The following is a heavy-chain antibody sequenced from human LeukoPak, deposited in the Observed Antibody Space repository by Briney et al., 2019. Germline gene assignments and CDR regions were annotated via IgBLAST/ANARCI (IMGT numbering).Heavy chain of an antibody. CDR3: ARDIGVVGALTFDY. J-gene: IGHJ4*02. V-gene: IGHV1-2*02. D-gene: IGHD1-26*01. CDR2: INPNSGST. Sequence: GASVKVSCKASGYTFTGFHVHWVRQAPGQGLEWMGWINPNSGSTDYAQKFQGRATITRDTSISTAYMEVSRLRSDDTAVYYCARDIGVVGALTFDYWGQGTLVTVSS. CDR1: GYTFTGFH.